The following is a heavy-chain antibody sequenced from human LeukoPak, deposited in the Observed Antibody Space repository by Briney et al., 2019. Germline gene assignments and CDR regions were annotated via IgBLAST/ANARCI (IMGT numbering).Heavy chain of an antibody. CDR1: GYTFDTYW. CDR3: ARRGGSHQAGFDY. J-gene: IGHJ4*02. V-gene: IGHV5-51*01. D-gene: IGHD1-26*01. Sequence: GESLKISCKGSGYTFDTYWIGWVRQMPGKGLEWMGIIYPGDSDTKYRPSFQGQVTFSVDKSISTAYLQWSSLKASDTAMYYCARRGGSHQAGFDYWGQGTLVTVSS. CDR2: IYPGDSDT.